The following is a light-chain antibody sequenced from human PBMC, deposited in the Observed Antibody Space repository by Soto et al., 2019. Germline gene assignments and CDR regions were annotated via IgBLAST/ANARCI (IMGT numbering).Light chain of an antibody. CDR3: ISYTDRQSYL. J-gene: IGLJ1*01. CDR2: AVS. Sequence: QSALTQPASVSGSPGQSITISFSGTSSDIGSYDHVAWYQQFPGKSPKLIIYAVSDRPSGVSDRFSGSKSGISAPLTISGLQTEDEADYYCISYTDRQSYLFGTGTKVTVL. CDR1: SSDIGSYDH. V-gene: IGLV2-14*03.